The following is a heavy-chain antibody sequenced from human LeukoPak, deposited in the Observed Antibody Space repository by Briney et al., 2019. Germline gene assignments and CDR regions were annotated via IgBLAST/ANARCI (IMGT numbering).Heavy chain of an antibody. Sequence: SETLSLTCTVSGGSISSSSYYWGWIRQPPGKGLEWIGSIYYSGSTYYNPSLKSRVTISVDTSKNQFSLKLSSVTAADTAVYYCASPTLVRYSSGWSRAEYFQHWGQGTLVTVSS. CDR1: GGSISSSSYY. CDR2: IYYSGST. J-gene: IGHJ1*01. CDR3: ASPTLVRYSSGWSRAEYFQH. D-gene: IGHD6-19*01. V-gene: IGHV4-39*01.